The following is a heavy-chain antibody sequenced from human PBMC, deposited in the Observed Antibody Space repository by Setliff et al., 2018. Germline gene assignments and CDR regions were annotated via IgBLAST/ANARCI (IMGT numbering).Heavy chain of an antibody. CDR2: VYYRGTT. Sequence: PSETLSLTCAVSDFSVPTVYYWTWIRQPPGKGLEWIASVYYRGTTYYNPSLESRVSVSVDTSKSHVSLSLTSVTAADTALYFCARTSTGRYFDLWGRGTLVTVSS. V-gene: IGHV4-38-2*01. CDR1: DFSVPTVYY. J-gene: IGHJ2*01. D-gene: IGHD2-2*01. CDR3: ARTSTGRYFDL.